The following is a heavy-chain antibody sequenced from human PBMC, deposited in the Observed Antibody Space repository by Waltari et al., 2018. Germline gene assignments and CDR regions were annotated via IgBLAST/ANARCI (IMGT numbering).Heavy chain of an antibody. V-gene: IGHV3-74*03. CDR1: GFPFDLFQ. D-gene: IGHD2-8*01. Sequence: EVRLVESGGGLVQPGESLRLSCAASGFPFDLFQMHWVRQAPGTGLVWVSLSDTDGTTTQFADFVKGRFTISRDNVKNMVYLQMNNLRVEDTAVYYCTRSSNGGTYVWGQGTVVTVSS. J-gene: IGHJ3*01. CDR2: SDTDGTTT. CDR3: TRSSNGGTYV.